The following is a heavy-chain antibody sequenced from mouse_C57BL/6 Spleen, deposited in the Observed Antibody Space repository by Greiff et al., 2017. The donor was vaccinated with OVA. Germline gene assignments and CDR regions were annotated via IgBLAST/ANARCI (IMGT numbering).Heavy chain of an antibody. J-gene: IGHJ4*01. D-gene: IGHD4-1*01. CDR1: GYSFTDYN. V-gene: IGHV1-39*01. CDR3: AREELGRGGYAMDY. CDR2: INPNYGTT. Sequence: EVQLVESGPELVKPGASVKISCKASGYSFTDYNMNWVKQSNGKSLEWIGVINPNYGTTSYNQKFKGKATLTVDQSSSTAYMQLNSLTSEDSAVYYCAREELGRGGYAMDYWGQGTSVTVSS.